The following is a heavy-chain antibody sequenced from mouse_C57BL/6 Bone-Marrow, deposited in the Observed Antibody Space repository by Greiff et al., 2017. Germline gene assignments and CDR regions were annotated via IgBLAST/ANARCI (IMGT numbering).Heavy chain of an antibody. Sequence: VQLQQPGAELVRPGASVKLSCTASGFNIKDDYIHWVKQRPEQGLEWIGWIDPEIGDTEYASQFQGKATITSTTSSNTASLQLSSLTSEDTAVYYCSSFDGNYFDFWGQGTPLTVAS. CDR3: SSFDGNYFDF. D-gene: IGHD2-3*01. J-gene: IGHJ2*01. CDR2: IDPEIGDT. CDR1: GFNIKDDY. V-gene: IGHV14-4*01.